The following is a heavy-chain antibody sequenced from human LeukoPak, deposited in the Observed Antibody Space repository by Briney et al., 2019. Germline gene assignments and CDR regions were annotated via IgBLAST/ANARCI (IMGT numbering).Heavy chain of an antibody. CDR2: ISYDGSNK. V-gene: IGHV3-30*04. CDR3: ARNGKMAIQVDAHGDY. D-gene: IGHD1-1*01. Sequence: PGRSLRHSCAASGFTFSSYAMHWVRQAPGKGLEWVAVISYDGSNKYYADSVKGRFTISRDNSKNTLYLQMNSLRAEDTAVYYCARNGKMAIQVDAHGDYWGQGTLVTVSS. J-gene: IGHJ4*02. CDR1: GFTFSSYA.